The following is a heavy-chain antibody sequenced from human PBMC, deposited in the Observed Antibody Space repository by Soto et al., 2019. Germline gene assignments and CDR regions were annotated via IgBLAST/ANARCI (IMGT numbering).Heavy chain of an antibody. Sequence: GASVKVSCKASGGTFSSYAISWVRQAPGQGLEWMGGIIPIFGTANYAQKFQGRVTITADESTSTAYMELSSLRSEDTAVYYCARGDLAVAFDWFDPWGQGTLVTVSS. V-gene: IGHV1-69*13. D-gene: IGHD6-19*01. CDR3: ARGDLAVAFDWFDP. CDR1: GGTFSSYA. CDR2: IIPIFGTA. J-gene: IGHJ5*02.